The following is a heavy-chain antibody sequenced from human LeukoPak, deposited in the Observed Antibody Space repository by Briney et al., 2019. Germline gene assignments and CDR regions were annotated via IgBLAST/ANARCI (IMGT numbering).Heavy chain of an antibody. CDR1: GGSFSGYY. J-gene: IGHJ4*02. D-gene: IGHD5-12*01. V-gene: IGHV4-34*01. CDR2: IYYSGST. CDR3: ARYHSGYDDY. Sequence: SETLSLTCAVYGGSFSGYYWSWIRQPPGKGLEWIGSIYYSGSTYYNPSLKSRVTISVDTSKNQFSLKLSSVTAADTAVYYCARYHSGYDDYWGQGTLVTVSS.